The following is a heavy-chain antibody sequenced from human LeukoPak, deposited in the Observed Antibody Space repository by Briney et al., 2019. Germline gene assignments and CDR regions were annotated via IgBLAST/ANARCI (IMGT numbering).Heavy chain of an antibody. CDR3: ARVGLAVAGTRFDY. Sequence: VASVKVSCKASGYTFTSYAMHWVRQAPGQRLEWMGWINAGNGNTKYSQKFQGRVTITRDTSASTAYMELSSLRSEDTAVYYCARVGLAVAGTRFDYWGQGTLVTVSS. D-gene: IGHD6-19*01. J-gene: IGHJ4*02. CDR1: GYTFTSYA. CDR2: INAGNGNT. V-gene: IGHV1-3*01.